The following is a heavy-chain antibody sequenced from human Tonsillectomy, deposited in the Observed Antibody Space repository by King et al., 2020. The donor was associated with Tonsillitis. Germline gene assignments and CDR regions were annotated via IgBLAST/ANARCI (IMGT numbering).Heavy chain of an antibody. CDR3: ARAVKFGKSSTLFDY. CDR1: GVSISSSAYY. Sequence: QLQESGPGLVKPSETLSLTCTVSGVSISSSAYYWGWIRQPPGKGLEWLGNIYYSGNTYYSPSLKSRVTMSVDTSKNQFSLKLSSVTAADTAVYYCARAVKFGKSSTLFDYWGQGTLVTVSS. D-gene: IGHD3-10*01. V-gene: IGHV4-39*07. CDR2: IYYSGNT. J-gene: IGHJ4*02.